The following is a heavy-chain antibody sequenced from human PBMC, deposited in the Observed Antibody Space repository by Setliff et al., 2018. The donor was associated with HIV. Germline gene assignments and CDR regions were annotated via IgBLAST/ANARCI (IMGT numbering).Heavy chain of an antibody. D-gene: IGHD2-15*01. V-gene: IGHV1-8*01. CDR2: MNPKTGNT. CDR3: ARSPYCTGGSCNSRRSIDS. Sequence: GASVKVSCKASGYALTTYDINWVRQATGQGLEWMGWMNPKTGNTVYEQKFQGRLSMTRDTSTGTVYLELSSLTSEDSAVYYCARSPYCTGGSCNSRRSIDSWGQGALVTVSS. J-gene: IGHJ4*02. CDR1: GYALTTYD.